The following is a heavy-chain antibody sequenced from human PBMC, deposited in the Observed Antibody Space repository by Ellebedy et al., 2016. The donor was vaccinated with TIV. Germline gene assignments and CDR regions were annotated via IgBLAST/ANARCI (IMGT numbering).Heavy chain of an antibody. J-gene: IGHJ6*02. Sequence: ASVKVSCKASGYTFTANYMHWVRQAPGQGLEWMGWINPDSGGTNFAQKFQGRVTMTRDTSVNTAYMELSRLGSDDTAVYYCARVRRGSSGMDVWGQGTTVTVS. CDR2: INPDSGGT. D-gene: IGHD6-13*01. CDR1: GYTFTANY. V-gene: IGHV1-2*02. CDR3: ARVRRGSSGMDV.